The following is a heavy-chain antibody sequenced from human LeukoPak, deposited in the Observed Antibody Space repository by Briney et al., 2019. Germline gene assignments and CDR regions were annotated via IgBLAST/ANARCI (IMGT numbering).Heavy chain of an antibody. J-gene: IGHJ3*02. Sequence: GGSLRLSCAASGFTFSSYEMNWVRQAPGKGLEWVSYISSSGSTIYYADSVKGRFTISRDNAKNSLYLQMNSLRAEDTAVYYRARPSRRSYNAFDIWGQGTMVTVSS. CDR1: GFTFSSYE. V-gene: IGHV3-48*03. CDR2: ISSSGSTI. D-gene: IGHD1-26*01. CDR3: ARPSRRSYNAFDI.